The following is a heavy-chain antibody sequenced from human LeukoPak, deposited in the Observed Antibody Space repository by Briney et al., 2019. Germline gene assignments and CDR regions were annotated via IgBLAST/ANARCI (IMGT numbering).Heavy chain of an antibody. D-gene: IGHD3-22*01. CDR1: GGSISSYY. Sequence: SETLSLTCTVSGGSISSYYWSWIRQPAGKGLEWIGRIYTSGSTNYDPSLKSRVTISGDKSKNQFSLKLSSVTAADTAVYYCARWGSGYYNFDLWGRGTLVTVSS. J-gene: IGHJ2*01. V-gene: IGHV4-4*07. CDR3: ARWGSGYYNFDL. CDR2: IYTSGST.